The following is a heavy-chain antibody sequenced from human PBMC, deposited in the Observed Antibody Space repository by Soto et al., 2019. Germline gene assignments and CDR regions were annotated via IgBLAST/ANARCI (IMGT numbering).Heavy chain of an antibody. V-gene: IGHV3-30*18. CDR2: ISYDGSNK. J-gene: IGHJ1*01. D-gene: IGHD4-17*01. Sequence: GGSLRLSCAASGFTFSSYGMHWVRQAPGKGLEWVAVISYDGSNKYYADSVKGRFTISRDNSKNTLYLQMNSLRAEDTAVYYCAKDPAYGGNGIPKYFQHWGQGTLVTVSS. CDR1: GFTFSSYG. CDR3: AKDPAYGGNGIPKYFQH.